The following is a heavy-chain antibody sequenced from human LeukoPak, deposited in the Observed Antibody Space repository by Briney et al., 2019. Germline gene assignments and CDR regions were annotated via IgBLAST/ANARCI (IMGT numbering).Heavy chain of an antibody. J-gene: IGHJ4*02. Sequence: ASVTVSFTASGYTFTSYGISWVRQAPGQGLEWMGWISAYNGNTNYAQKLQGRVTMTTDTSTSTAYMELRSLRSDDTAVYYCARDLSGSSSSSATGFDYWGQGTLVTVSS. CDR3: ARDLSGSSSSSATGFDY. CDR1: GYTFTSYG. D-gene: IGHD6-6*01. V-gene: IGHV1-18*01. CDR2: ISAYNGNT.